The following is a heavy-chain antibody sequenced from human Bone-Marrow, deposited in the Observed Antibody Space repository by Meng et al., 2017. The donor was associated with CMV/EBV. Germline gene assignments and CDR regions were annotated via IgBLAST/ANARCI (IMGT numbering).Heavy chain of an antibody. CDR1: GFTFSGSA. D-gene: IGHD5-18*01. J-gene: IGHJ4*02. V-gene: IGHV3-73*01. CDR3: AGSSSMVYTYVY. Sequence: GESLKISCAASGFTFSGSAMHWVRQASGKGLEWVGRIRSKSDGGTTDYAAPVKGGFTISRDNSKNTLYLQMNSLRAEDTAVYYCAGSSSMVYTYVYWGQGTLVTVSS. CDR2: IRSKSDGGTT.